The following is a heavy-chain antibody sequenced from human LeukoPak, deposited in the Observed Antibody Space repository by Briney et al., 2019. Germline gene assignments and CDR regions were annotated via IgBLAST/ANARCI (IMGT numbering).Heavy chain of an antibody. Sequence: GGSLTLSCAGVGSTFTRHTMIWVRQVEGEGREWIAYISSDSETIYFADSVKGRFAVCRDNAKNSLYLHMNRLRVEDTAVYFCAREDDRRARFDSWGQGAMVIVSS. J-gene: IGHJ4*02. CDR1: GSTFTRHT. D-gene: IGHD5-24*01. CDR3: AREDDRRARFDS. V-gene: IGHV3-48*01. CDR2: ISSDSETI.